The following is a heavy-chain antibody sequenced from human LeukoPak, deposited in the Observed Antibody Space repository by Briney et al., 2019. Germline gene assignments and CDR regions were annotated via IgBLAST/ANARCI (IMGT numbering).Heavy chain of an antibody. Sequence: SETLSLTCAVYGGSFSGYYWSWIRQPAGKGLEWIGEINHSGSTNYNPSLKSRVTISVDTSKNQFSLKLSSVTAADTAVYYCARGDSSGWYSSALNYYYGMDVWGQGTTVTVSS. CDR2: INHSGST. J-gene: IGHJ6*02. CDR3: ARGDSSGWYSSALNYYYGMDV. V-gene: IGHV4-34*01. D-gene: IGHD6-19*01. CDR1: GGSFSGYY.